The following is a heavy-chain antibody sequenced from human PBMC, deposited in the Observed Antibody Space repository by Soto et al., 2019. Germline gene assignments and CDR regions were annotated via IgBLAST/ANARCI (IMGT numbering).Heavy chain of an antibody. CDR3: ASFDIVVVPAAMDV. CDR2: ISRSGSTI. CDR1: GVTFISYE. D-gene: IGHD2-2*01. V-gene: IGHV3-48*03. J-gene: IGHJ6*02. Sequence: LRLSCAASGVTFISYEMNWVRQAPGKGLEWVSYISRSGSTIYYADSVKGRFTISRDNAKNSLYLQMNSLRAEDTAVYYCASFDIVVVPAAMDVFGRGTTIPFSS.